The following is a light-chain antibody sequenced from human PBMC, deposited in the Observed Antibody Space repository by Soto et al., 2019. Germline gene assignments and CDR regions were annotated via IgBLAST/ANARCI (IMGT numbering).Light chain of an antibody. V-gene: IGKV3-20*01. CDR1: QSVPSKY. J-gene: IGKJ1*01. CDR3: QLYGSSSWT. CDR2: GAS. Sequence: EIVLTQSPGTLSLSPGERATLSCRASQSVPSKYLAWYQQNPGQAPGLLIYGASSRATGIPDRFSGSGSGTDFTLTISRLEPEDFAVYYCQLYGSSSWTFGPGTKVDIK.